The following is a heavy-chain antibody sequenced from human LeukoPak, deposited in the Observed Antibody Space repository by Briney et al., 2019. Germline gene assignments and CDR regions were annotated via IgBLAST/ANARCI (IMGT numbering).Heavy chain of an antibody. CDR1: GFTLSSNY. V-gene: IGHV3-66*01. J-gene: IGHJ3*02. Sequence: PGGSLRLSCAASGFTLSSNYMRWVRQAPGKGLEWVSLIDTAAGTYYADSVKGRFTISRDNSENTLYLQMNSLRAEDTAVYYCARRDRRGYSYGRGTLDIWGQGTMVTVSS. CDR3: ARRDRRGYSYGRGTLDI. D-gene: IGHD5-18*01. CDR2: IDTAAGT.